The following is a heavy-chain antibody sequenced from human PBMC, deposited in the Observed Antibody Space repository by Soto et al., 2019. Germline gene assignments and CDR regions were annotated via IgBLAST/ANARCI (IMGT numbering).Heavy chain of an antibody. Sequence: ASVKVSCKASGYTFTSYGISWVRQAPGQGLEWRGWISAYNGNTNYAQKLQGRVTMTTDTCTRTAYMELRSLRSDDTAVYYCARAEHEARFYGMDVGGQGTTVTDSS. CDR1: GYTFTSYG. CDR3: ARAEHEARFYGMDV. D-gene: IGHD3-3*01. J-gene: IGHJ6*02. V-gene: IGHV1-18*01. CDR2: ISAYNGNT.